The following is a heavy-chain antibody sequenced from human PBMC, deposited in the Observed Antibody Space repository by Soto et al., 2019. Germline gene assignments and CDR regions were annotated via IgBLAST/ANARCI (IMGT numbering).Heavy chain of an antibody. CDR3: VKGGGYDFYYYGMDV. V-gene: IGHV3-64D*06. CDR1: GFTFSSYA. CDR2: ISSNGGST. Sequence: GGSLRLSCSASGFTFSSYAMHWVRQAPGKGLEYVSAISSNGGSTHYADSVKGRFTISRDNSKNTLYLQMSSLRAEDTAVYYCVKGGGYDFYYYGMDVWGQGTTVTVSS. J-gene: IGHJ6*02. D-gene: IGHD5-12*01.